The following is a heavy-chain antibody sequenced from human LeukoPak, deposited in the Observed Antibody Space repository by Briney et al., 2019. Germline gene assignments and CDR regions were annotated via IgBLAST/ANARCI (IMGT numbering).Heavy chain of an antibody. J-gene: IGHJ4*02. CDR1: GYTLTNYD. V-gene: IGHV1-18*01. Sequence: ASVKVSCKASGYTLTNYDINWVRQAPGQGLEWMGWISTYNGNTNYAQKLQGRVTMTTDTSTSTVYMELRSLRSDDTAVYYCAKIAYGANFFDYWGQGTLVTVSS. CDR2: ISTYNGNT. D-gene: IGHD4/OR15-4a*01. CDR3: AKIAYGANFFDY.